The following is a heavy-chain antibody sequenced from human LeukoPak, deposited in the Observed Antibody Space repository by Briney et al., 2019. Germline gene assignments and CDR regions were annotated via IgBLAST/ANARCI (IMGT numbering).Heavy chain of an antibody. V-gene: IGHV1-18*01. D-gene: IGHD1-20*01. Sequence: GASVKVSCKASRYTYTSYGISGVGQAPGQGREWVGWISAYNGNSHYAQKLQGRVAKHTDTSTNTPSMELRNQTADSTAECYCARDNWNRIGDDAFDIWGGGTMVSVSS. CDR3: ARDNWNRIGDDAFDI. CDR1: RYTYTSYG. CDR2: ISAYNGNS. J-gene: IGHJ3*02.